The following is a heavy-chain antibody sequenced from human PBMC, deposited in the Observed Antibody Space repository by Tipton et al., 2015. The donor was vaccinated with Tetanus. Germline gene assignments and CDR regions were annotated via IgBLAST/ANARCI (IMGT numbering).Heavy chain of an antibody. CDR2: IYYSGST. J-gene: IGHJ3*02. V-gene: IGHV4-30-4*01. D-gene: IGHD2-2*03. CDR1: GGSISSGDYY. Sequence: TLSLTCTVSGGSISSGDYYWSWIRQPPGKGLEWIGYIYYSGSTYYNPSLKSRVTISVDTSKNQFSLKLSSVTAADTGVYYCAGVDIVVTKDAFDIWGQGTMVTVSS. CDR3: AGVDIVVTKDAFDI.